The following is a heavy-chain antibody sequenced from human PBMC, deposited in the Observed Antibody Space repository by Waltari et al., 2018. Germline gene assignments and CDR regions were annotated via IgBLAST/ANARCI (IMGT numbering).Heavy chain of an antibody. D-gene: IGHD6-19*01. V-gene: IGHV4-34*01. CDR3: ARQFSSGWYSEY. CDR2: IKHSGST. Sequence: QVQLQQWGAGLSKPSDTLSRTSAALGGSFSGYYWSWKRPSPGKGLVWIGEIKHSGSTNYNPSLKSRVTISVDTSKNQFSLKVSSVTAADTAVYYCARQFSSGWYSEYWGQGTLVTVSS. CDR1: GGSFSGYY. J-gene: IGHJ4*02.